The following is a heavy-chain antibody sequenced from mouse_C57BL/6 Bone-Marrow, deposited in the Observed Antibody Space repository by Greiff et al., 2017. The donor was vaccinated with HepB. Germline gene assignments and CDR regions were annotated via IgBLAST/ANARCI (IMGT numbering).Heavy chain of an antibody. V-gene: IGHV1-64*01. CDR2: IHPNSGST. CDR1: GYTFTSYW. CDR3: AREGAAMVTPRFAY. D-gene: IGHD2-2*01. Sequence: QVQLQQSGAELVKPGASVKLSCKASGYTFTSYWMHWVKKRPGQGLEWIGMIHPNSGSTNYNEKFKSKATLTVDKSSSTAYMQLSSLTSEDSAVYYCAREGAAMVTPRFAYWGQGTLVTVSA. J-gene: IGHJ3*01.